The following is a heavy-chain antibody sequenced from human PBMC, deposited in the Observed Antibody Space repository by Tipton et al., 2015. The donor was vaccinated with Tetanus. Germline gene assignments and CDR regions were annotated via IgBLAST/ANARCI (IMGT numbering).Heavy chain of an antibody. J-gene: IGHJ4*02. D-gene: IGHD2-15*01. Sequence: QLVQSGGEVKKPGESLKISCKGSGYIFTNYWIGWVRQKPGKGLEWMGFIYPGDSDTRYSPSFQGQVTIPVDKSINTAYLQWSSLKASDTSMFYCARAHCSDGVCNFDFWGQGALVTVAS. V-gene: IGHV5-51*01. CDR2: IYPGDSDT. CDR1: GYIFTNYW. CDR3: ARAHCSDGVCNFDF.